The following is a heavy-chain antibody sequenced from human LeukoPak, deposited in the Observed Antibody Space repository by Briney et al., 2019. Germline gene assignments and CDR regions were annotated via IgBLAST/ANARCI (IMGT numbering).Heavy chain of an antibody. CDR2: IYWNEDK. Sequence: SGPTLVHATQTLTLTCTFSGCSPGTRGVGVGWMRQPPGKALEWLAPIYWNEDKRYRPSLKSRLTITKDTSKNQLVLTMTSMDPVDTATYCCALSGYDFWSGRPTSFDYWGQGALVTVSS. D-gene: IGHD3-3*01. J-gene: IGHJ4*02. CDR1: GCSPGTRGVG. CDR3: ALSGYDFWSGRPTSFDY. V-gene: IGHV2-5*01.